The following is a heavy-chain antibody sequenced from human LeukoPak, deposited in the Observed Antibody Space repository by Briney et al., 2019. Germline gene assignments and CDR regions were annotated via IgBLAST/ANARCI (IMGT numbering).Heavy chain of an antibody. CDR2: IKQDGSEK. CDR3: ARSGSLARDAFDI. CDR1: GFTFSSYA. V-gene: IGHV3-7*01. Sequence: GGSLRLSCAASGFTFSSYAMSWVRQAPGKGLEWVANIKQDGSEKYYVDSVKGRFTISRDNAKNSLYLQMNSLRAEDTAVYYCARSGSLARDAFDIWGQGTMVTVSS. D-gene: IGHD1-26*01. J-gene: IGHJ3*02.